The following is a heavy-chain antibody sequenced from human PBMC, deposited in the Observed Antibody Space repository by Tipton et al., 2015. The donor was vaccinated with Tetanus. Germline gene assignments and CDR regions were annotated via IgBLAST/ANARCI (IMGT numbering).Heavy chain of an antibody. J-gene: IGHJ5*02. Sequence: TLSLTCTVSGGSISNYYWSWIRQPPGKGLEWIGYIYYSGSTNYNPSLKSRVTISVDTSKNQFSLNLTSVTAADTAVYYCARDQGGGRVVRLNWLDPWGQGTLVTVSS. CDR2: IYYSGST. D-gene: IGHD6-6*01. V-gene: IGHV4-59*12. CDR1: GGSISNYY. CDR3: ARDQGGGRVVRLNWLDP.